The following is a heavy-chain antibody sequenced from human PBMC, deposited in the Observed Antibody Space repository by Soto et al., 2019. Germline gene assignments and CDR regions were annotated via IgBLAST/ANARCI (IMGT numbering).Heavy chain of an antibody. CDR3: IFGSGYGSGSSQ. D-gene: IGHD3-10*01. V-gene: IGHV3-15*07. J-gene: IGHJ4*02. CDR2: IKSKTDGGTT. CDR1: GFTFSNAW. Sequence: GGSLRLSCAASGFTFSNAWMNWVRQAPGKGLEWVGRIKSKTDGGTTDYAAPVKGRFTISRDDSKNTLYLQMNSLKTEDTAVYYCIFGSGYGSGSSQWGQGTLVTVSS.